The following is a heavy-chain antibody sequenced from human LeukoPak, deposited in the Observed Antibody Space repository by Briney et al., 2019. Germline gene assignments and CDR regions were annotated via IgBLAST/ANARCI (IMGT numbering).Heavy chain of an antibody. CDR1: GGSFSGYH. J-gene: IGHJ6*03. Sequence: SETLSLTCAVYGGSFSGYHWTWIRQSPGKGLEWIGDINPSGSTYYNPSLESRLTISVDTSKNQFSLKLRSVTAADTAVYYCARGRHDITMIVVVMTSVSYYLDVWGKGTTVTVS. CDR3: ARGRHDITMIVVVMTSVSYYLDV. D-gene: IGHD3-22*01. CDR2: INPSGST. V-gene: IGHV4-34*01.